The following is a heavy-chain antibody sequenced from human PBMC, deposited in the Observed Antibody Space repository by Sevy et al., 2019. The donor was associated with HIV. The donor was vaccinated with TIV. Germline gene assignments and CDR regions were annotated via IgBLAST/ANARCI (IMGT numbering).Heavy chain of an antibody. J-gene: IGHJ6*02. Sequence: GGSLRLSCTASGFTFCSYGMHWVRQAPGKGLEWVAFIRYDGSNKYYADSVKGRFTISRDNSKNTLYLQMNSLRAEDTAVYYCAKGAAVAGQTPYGTDVWGQGTTVTVSS. CDR2: IRYDGSNK. CDR3: AKGAAVAGQTPYGTDV. V-gene: IGHV3-30*02. CDR1: GFTFCSYG. D-gene: IGHD6-19*01.